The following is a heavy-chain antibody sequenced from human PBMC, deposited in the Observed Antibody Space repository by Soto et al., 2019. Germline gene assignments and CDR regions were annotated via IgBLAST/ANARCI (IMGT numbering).Heavy chain of an antibody. CDR3: TRDIVVVVAATSYYYYYYYMDV. CDR1: GFTFGDYA. J-gene: IGHJ6*03. CDR2: IRSKAYGGTT. Sequence: GGSLRLSCTASGFTFGDYAMSWFRQAPGKGLEWVGFIRSKAYGGTTEYAASVKGRFTISRDDSKSIAYLQMNSLKTEDTAVYYCTRDIVVVVAATSYYYYYYYMDVWGKGTTVTVSS. D-gene: IGHD2-15*01. V-gene: IGHV3-49*03.